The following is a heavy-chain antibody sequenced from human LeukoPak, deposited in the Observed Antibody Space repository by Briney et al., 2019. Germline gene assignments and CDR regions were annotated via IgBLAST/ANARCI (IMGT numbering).Heavy chain of an antibody. CDR2: INPNTGDT. CDR1: GYTFIDYF. J-gene: IGHJ4*02. V-gene: IGHV1-2*02. Sequence: APVKVSCKASGYTFIDYFIHWVRQAPGQGLEWMGWINPNTGDTNYAQKFQGRLTTARDTSIRTAYMELTRLRSGDTAVYFCAREGHCGSTSCPHDYWGQGTLVTVSS. D-gene: IGHD2-2*01. CDR3: AREGHCGSTSCPHDY.